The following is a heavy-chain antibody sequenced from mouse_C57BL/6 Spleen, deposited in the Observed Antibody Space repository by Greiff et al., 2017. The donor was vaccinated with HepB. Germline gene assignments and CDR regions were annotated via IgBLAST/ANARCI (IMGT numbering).Heavy chain of an antibody. CDR2: ISSGGSYT. J-gene: IGHJ1*03. Sequence: EVQRVESGGDLVKPGGSLKLSCAASGFTFSSYGMSWVRQTPDKRLEWVATISSGGSYTYYPDSVKGRFTISRDNAKNTLYLQMSSLKSEDTAMYYCARHVRSYDYDGRPYWYFDVWGTGTTVTVSS. D-gene: IGHD2-4*01. CDR1: GFTFSSYG. CDR3: ARHVRSYDYDGRPYWYFDV. V-gene: IGHV5-6*01.